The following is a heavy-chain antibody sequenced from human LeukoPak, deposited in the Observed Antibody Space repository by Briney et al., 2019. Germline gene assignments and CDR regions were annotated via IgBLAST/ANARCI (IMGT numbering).Heavy chain of an antibody. J-gene: IGHJ4*02. V-gene: IGHV3-23*01. CDR3: AGLGVYTSSWYRYKYFDY. Sequence: GGSLRLSCAASGFMFRSYAMSWVRQAPGKGLEWVSGISSSSGNTYYADSVEGRFTISRDNFKNTLYLQMNSLRAEDTAVYYCAGLGVYTSSWYRYKYFDYWGQGTLVTVSS. CDR2: ISSSSGNT. D-gene: IGHD6-13*01. CDR1: GFMFRSYA.